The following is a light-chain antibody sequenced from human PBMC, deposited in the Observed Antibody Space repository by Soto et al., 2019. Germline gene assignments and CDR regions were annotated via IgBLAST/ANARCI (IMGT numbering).Light chain of an antibody. V-gene: IGKV1-39*01. CDR3: QQSYLTPRT. CDR2: AAS. Sequence: IQMTQSPSSLSASVGDRVTITCRASQRISSFLNWYQHQVGRAPKLLIYAASSLQTGVPSRFSGSGSGTDFTLTISSVQPEDFATYYCQQSYLTPRTFGQGTKLEIK. CDR1: QRISSF. J-gene: IGKJ2*01.